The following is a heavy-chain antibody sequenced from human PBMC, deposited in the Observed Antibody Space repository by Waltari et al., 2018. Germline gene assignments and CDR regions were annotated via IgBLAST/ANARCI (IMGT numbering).Heavy chain of an antibody. CDR2: IYYSGST. Sequence: QLQLQESGPGLVKPSETLSLTCTVSGGSISSSSYYWGWTRQPPGKGLEWIGSIYYSGSTYYNPSLKSRVTISVDTSKNQFSLKLSSVTAADTAVYYCARESSYDLLGYWGQGTLVTVSS. J-gene: IGHJ4*02. CDR3: ARESSYDLLGY. V-gene: IGHV4-39*07. D-gene: IGHD5-12*01. CDR1: GGSISSSSYY.